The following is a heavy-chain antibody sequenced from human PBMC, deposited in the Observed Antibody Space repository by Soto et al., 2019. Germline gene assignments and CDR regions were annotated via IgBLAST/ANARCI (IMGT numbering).Heavy chain of an antibody. CDR2: INPSGGTT. CDR1: GYIFSAYY. J-gene: IGHJ5*02. CDR3: ARSYCGGDCPNHCFDP. V-gene: IGHV1-46*01. D-gene: IGHD2-21*02. Sequence: QVQLVQSGAEVRTPGASVKVSCKASGYIFSAYYIQWVRQVPGQGLEWMGIINPSGGTTTNAQEFQGRVTRTRETSTSTAYMELGSLRSEDTAMYYCARSYCGGDCPNHCFDPWGQGTLVTVSS.